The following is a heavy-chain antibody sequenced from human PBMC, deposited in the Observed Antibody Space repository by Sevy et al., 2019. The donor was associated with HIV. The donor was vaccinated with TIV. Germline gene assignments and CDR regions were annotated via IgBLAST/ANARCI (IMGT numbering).Heavy chain of an antibody. CDR3: ARDGRGFWSGYSYTFDY. V-gene: IGHV3-11*01. CDR1: GFTFSDYY. CDR2: ISSSGSTI. J-gene: IGHJ4*02. Sequence: GGSLRLSCAASGFTFSDYYMSWIRQAPGKGLEWVSYISSSGSTIYQADSVKGRFTISRDNAKNSLYRQMNSLRAEDTAVYYCARDGRGFWSGYSYTFDYWGQGTLVTVSS. D-gene: IGHD3-3*01.